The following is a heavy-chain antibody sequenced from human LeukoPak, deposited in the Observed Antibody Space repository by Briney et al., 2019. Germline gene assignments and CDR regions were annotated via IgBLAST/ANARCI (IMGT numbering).Heavy chain of an antibody. D-gene: IGHD2-15*01. CDR1: GFTFSSYG. J-gene: IGHJ4*02. CDR2: ISYDGSNK. CDR3: AKDSHRYCSGGSCYSFYY. Sequence: GGSLRLSCAASGFTFSSYGMHWVRQAPGKGLEWVAVISYDGSNKYYADSVKGRFTISRDNSKNTLYLQMNSLRAEDTAVYYCAKDSHRYCSGGSCYSFYYWGQGTLVTVSS. V-gene: IGHV3-30*18.